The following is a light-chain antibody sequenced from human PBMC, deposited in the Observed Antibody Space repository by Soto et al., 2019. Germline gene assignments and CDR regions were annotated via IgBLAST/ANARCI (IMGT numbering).Light chain of an antibody. V-gene: IGKV3-15*01. CDR2: GAS. Sequence: EIVMTQSPGTLSVSPGERVTFSCRASQSASSNLAWYQQKPGQTPRLLIYGASTRATGIPDRFSGRGSGTEFTLTISSQQSEDFGVYHRHQYNHLWTFGQGTKVDI. J-gene: IGKJ1*01. CDR3: HQYNHLWT. CDR1: QSASSN.